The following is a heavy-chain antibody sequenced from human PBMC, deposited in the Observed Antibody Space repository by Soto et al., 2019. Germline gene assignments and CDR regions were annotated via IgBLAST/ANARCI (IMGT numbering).Heavy chain of an antibody. V-gene: IGHV1-69*13. CDR3: ARGVNSESSGCYFFF. D-gene: IGHD3-22*01. Sequence: SVKVSGKASGGTFSRDALSWLRQAPGQGPGWRGGIVPIFGAANYAQKFQGRVTITADESTSTAYMELRSLRSEDTAGYYCARGVNSESSGCYFFFWGQGTPVTVSS. J-gene: IGHJ1*01. CDR2: IVPIFGAA. CDR1: GGTFSRDA.